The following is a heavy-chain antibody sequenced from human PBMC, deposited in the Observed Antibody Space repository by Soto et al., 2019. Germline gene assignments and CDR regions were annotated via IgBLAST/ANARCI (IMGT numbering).Heavy chain of an antibody. CDR1: GGSFSSYA. V-gene: IGHV1-69*01. Sequence: QVQLVQSGTEVKKPGSSVKVSCKASGGSFSSYAFSWVRQAPGQGLEWMGGIIPILGTPNYAQKFQGRVTITADESTSTAYMELSSLRSEDTAVYYCARDGGRYYDSSGSFDHWGQGTLVTVSS. D-gene: IGHD3-22*01. J-gene: IGHJ4*02. CDR3: ARDGGRYYDSSGSFDH. CDR2: IIPILGTP.